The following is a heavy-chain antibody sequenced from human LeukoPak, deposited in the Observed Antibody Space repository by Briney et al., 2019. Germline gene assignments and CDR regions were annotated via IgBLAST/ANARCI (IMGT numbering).Heavy chain of an antibody. Sequence: GGSLRLSCAASGFNFGPFWMHSVRQPPGKGLVWISHINNDGSTKVYADSVKGRFTISRDNAKNTLYLQMNSLRADDTAVYYCARDRGYPDSFNIWGEGTMVTVSS. J-gene: IGHJ3*02. CDR3: ARDRGYPDSFNI. V-gene: IGHV3-74*01. CDR1: GFNFGPFW. CDR2: INNDGSTK. D-gene: IGHD3-10*01.